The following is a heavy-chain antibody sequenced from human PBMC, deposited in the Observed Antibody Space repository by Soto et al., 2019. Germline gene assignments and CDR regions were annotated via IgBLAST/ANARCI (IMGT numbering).Heavy chain of an antibody. V-gene: IGHV4-4*02. CDR2: IYHSGST. CDR1: GGSISSSNW. J-gene: IGHJ6*02. CDR3: ARDVVVVVAATSGNYSYGMDV. D-gene: IGHD2-15*01. Sequence: KTSETLSLTCAVSGGSISSSNWWSCVRQPPGKGLEWIGEIYHSGSTNYNPSLKSRVTISVDKSKNQFSLKLSSVTAADTAVYYCARDVVVVVAATSGNYSYGMDVWGQGTRITVSS.